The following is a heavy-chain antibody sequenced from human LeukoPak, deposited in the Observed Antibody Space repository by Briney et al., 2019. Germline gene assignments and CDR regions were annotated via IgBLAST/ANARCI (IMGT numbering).Heavy chain of an antibody. CDR3: AARMGNNWNTLDY. CDR1: GFTFSSYA. V-gene: IGHV3-23*01. CDR2: ISGSGGSR. D-gene: IGHD1-20*01. Sequence: GGSLGLSCAASGFTFSSYALSWVRQAPGKGLEWVSAISGSGGSRYYADSVKGRFTISRDNSKNTLYLQMNSLRAEDTAVYYCAARMGNNWNTLDYWGQGTLVTVSS. J-gene: IGHJ4*02.